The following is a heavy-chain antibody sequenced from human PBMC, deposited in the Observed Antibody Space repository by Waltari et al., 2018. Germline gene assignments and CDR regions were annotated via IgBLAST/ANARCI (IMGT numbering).Heavy chain of an antibody. J-gene: IGHJ6*02. V-gene: IGHV3-23*01. D-gene: IGHD2-2*01. CDR2: ISGSGGST. CDR1: GFTFSSYA. CDR3: AKTISSLRYYYYGMDV. Sequence: EVQLLESGGGLVQPGGSLRLSCAASGFTFSSYALSWVRQPPGKGLEWVSAISGSGGSTYYADSVKGRFTISRDNSKNTLYLQMNSLRAEDTAVYYCAKTISSLRYYYYGMDVWGQGTTVTVSS.